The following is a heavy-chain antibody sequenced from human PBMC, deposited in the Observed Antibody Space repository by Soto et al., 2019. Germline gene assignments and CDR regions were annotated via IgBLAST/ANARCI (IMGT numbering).Heavy chain of an antibody. J-gene: IGHJ4*02. Sequence: GASVKVSCKASGYTFTSYDINWVRQATGQGLEWMGWMNPNSGNTGYAQKFQGRVTMTRNTSISTAYMELSSLRSEDTAVYYCAKEHAIFGVVIPTPGLNYWGQGTLVTVSS. CDR1: GYTFTSYD. V-gene: IGHV1-8*01. CDR2: MNPNSGNT. D-gene: IGHD3-3*01. CDR3: AKEHAIFGVVIPTPGLNY.